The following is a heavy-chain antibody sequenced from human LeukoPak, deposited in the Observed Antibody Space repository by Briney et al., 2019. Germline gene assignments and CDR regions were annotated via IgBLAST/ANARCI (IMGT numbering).Heavy chain of an antibody. V-gene: IGHV3-53*01. CDR2: IYSGGST. CDR3: AKEMVVRGMGAFDI. Sequence: GGSLRLSCAASGFTVSSTYMTWVRQAPGKGLEWVSVIYSGGSTYYADSVKGRFTVSRDNSKNTLYLQMNSLRAEDTAVYYCAKEMVVRGMGAFDIWGQGTMVTVSS. CDR1: GFTVSSTY. D-gene: IGHD3-10*01. J-gene: IGHJ3*02.